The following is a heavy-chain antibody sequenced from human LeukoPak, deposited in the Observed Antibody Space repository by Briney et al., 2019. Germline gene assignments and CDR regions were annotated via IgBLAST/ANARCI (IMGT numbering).Heavy chain of an antibody. Sequence: GGSLRLSCAASGFTFSNYAMSWVRQTPGKGLEWFSFITCRSAGDSTYYADSVSGRFTISRDSSKSTLYLQMNSLRAEDTAVYYCTKVSTTGVGGRGYFDQWGQGTQVTVSS. CDR1: GFTFSNYA. D-gene: IGHD1-1*01. CDR2: ITCRSAGDST. J-gene: IGHJ4*02. V-gene: IGHV3-23*01. CDR3: TKVSTTGVGGRGYFDQ.